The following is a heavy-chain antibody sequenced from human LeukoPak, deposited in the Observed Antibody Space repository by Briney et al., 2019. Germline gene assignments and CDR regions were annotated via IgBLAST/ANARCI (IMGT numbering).Heavy chain of an antibody. CDR3: VKQGESYGDSVVDY. D-gene: IGHD4-17*01. CDR1: GFTFSAYD. CDR2: ISDDGRNK. V-gene: IGHV3-30*18. Sequence: PGRSLRLSCAASGFTFSAYDVHWVRQAPGKGLEWVALISDDGRNKYYADSVKGRFTISRDNSKNTLYLQMNSLRAEDTAVYYCVKQGESYGDSVVDYWGQGTLVTVSS. J-gene: IGHJ4*02.